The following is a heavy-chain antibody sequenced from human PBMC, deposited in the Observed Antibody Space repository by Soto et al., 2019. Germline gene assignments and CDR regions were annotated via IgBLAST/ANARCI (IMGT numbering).Heavy chain of an antibody. V-gene: IGHV3-21*01. CDR1: GFTFRGFT. D-gene: IGHD6-13*01. Sequence: GGSLRLSCAASGFTFRGFTMNWVRQAPGKWLEWVSTISSNSAYIYYTDALRGRFTISRDNAKNSLPLQMTSLRAEDTAVYYCTRDASPDSSARRWFDPWGPGTLVTVSS. CDR2: ISSNSAYI. CDR3: TRDASPDSSARRWFDP. J-gene: IGHJ5*02.